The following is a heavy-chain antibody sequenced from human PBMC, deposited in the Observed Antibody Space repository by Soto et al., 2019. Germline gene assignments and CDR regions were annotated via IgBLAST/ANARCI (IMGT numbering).Heavy chain of an antibody. Sequence: QVQLVESGGGVVQPGRSLRLSCAASGFTFSSYAMHWVRQAPGKGLEWVAVISYDGSNKYYADSVKGRFTISRDNSKNTLYLQMNSLRAEDTAVYYCARDFRLLVRDYYYYGMDVWGQGTTVTVSS. V-gene: IGHV3-30-3*01. CDR2: ISYDGSNK. CDR3: ARDFRLLVRDYYYYGMDV. D-gene: IGHD6-13*01. CDR1: GFTFSSYA. J-gene: IGHJ6*02.